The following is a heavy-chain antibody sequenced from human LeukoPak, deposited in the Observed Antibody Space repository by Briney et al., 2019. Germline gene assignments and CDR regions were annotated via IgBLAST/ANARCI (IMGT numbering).Heavy chain of an antibody. CDR2: INHSEST. CDR3: ARARRRFDP. V-gene: IGHV4-34*01. CDR1: GGSFSGYY. Sequence: SETLSLTCAVYGGSFSGYYWSWIRQPPGEGLEWIGEINHSESTNYNPSLKSRVTISVDTSKNQFSLKLSSVTAADTAVYYCARARRRFDPWGQGTLVTVSS. J-gene: IGHJ5*02.